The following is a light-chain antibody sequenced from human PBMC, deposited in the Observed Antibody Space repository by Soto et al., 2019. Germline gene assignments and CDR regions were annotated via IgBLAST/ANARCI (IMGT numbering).Light chain of an antibody. CDR2: GTS. CDR1: QNVGSN. J-gene: IGKJ5*01. V-gene: IGKV3-20*01. CDR3: QQYGSSPGIT. Sequence: EIVMTQSPVTLSVSPGERAALSCRASQNVGSNFAWYQQRPGQAPRVLIYGTSTRATGVPDRFSGSGSGTDFTLTISRLEPEDFAVYYCQQYGSSPGITFGQGTRLEIK.